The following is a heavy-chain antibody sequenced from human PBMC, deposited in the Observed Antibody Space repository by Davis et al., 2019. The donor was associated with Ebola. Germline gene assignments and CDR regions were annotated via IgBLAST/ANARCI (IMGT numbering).Heavy chain of an antibody. CDR3: ARGTGEIGAFDI. J-gene: IGHJ3*02. CDR2: VNPRDGTT. V-gene: IGHV1-46*01. Sequence: ASVKVSCKASGYTLINYYIQWVRQAPGQGLEWMGIVNPRDGTTTYAQKFQGRVTMTRDTSTSTVFMEETNLTSDDTAVYFCARGTGEIGAFDIWGQGTLVTVSS. D-gene: IGHD7-27*01. CDR1: GYTLINYY.